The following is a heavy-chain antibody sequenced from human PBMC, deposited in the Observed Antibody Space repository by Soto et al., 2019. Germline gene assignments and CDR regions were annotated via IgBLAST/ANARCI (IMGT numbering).Heavy chain of an antibody. Sequence: ASVKVSCKASGYTFNGYYMHWVRQAPGQGLEWMGWINPNSGGTNYAQKFQGWVTMTRDTSISTAYMELSRLRSDDTAVYYCARDSITMVRGVITALGYWGQGTLVTVS. J-gene: IGHJ4*02. V-gene: IGHV1-2*04. CDR2: INPNSGGT. D-gene: IGHD3-10*01. CDR1: GYTFNGYY. CDR3: ARDSITMVRGVITALGY.